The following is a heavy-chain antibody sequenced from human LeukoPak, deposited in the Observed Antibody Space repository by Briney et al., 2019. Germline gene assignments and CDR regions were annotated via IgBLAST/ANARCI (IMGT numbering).Heavy chain of an antibody. CDR2: INRSGST. V-gene: IGHV4-34*01. CDR1: GGSFSGYY. Sequence: PSETLSLTCAVYGGSFSGYYWSWIRQPPGKGLEWIGEINRSGSTNYNPSLKSRVTISVDTSKNQFSLKLSSVTAADTAVYYCARGDYYDSSGYAYWGQGTLVTVSS. CDR3: ARGDYYDSSGYAY. J-gene: IGHJ4*02. D-gene: IGHD3-22*01.